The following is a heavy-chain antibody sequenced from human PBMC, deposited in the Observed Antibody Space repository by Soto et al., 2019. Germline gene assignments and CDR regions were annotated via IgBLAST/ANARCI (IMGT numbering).Heavy chain of an antibody. Sequence: ASVKVSCKASGYTFTSYGISWVRQAPGQGLEWMGWISPYNGNTNYAQKFQGRVTITTDKSTSTAYMELSSLRSEDTAVYYCYYYDSSGYPYWGQGTLVTVSS. V-gene: IGHV1-18*01. D-gene: IGHD3-22*01. J-gene: IGHJ4*02. CDR3: YYYDSSGYPY. CDR2: ISPYNGNT. CDR1: GYTFTSYG.